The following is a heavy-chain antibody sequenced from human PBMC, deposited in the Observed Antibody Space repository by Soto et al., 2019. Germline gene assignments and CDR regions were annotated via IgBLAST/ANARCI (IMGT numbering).Heavy chain of an antibody. Sequence: SETLSLTCTVSGGSISSSSYYWGWIRQPPGKGLEWIGSIYYSGSTYYNPSLKSRVTISVDTSKNQFSLKLSSVTAADTAVYYCARMVYGSSSRYLIGWFDPWGQGTLVTVSS. J-gene: IGHJ5*02. V-gene: IGHV4-39*07. CDR2: IYYSGST. CDR1: GGSISSSSYY. CDR3: ARMVYGSSSRYLIGWFDP. D-gene: IGHD6-6*01.